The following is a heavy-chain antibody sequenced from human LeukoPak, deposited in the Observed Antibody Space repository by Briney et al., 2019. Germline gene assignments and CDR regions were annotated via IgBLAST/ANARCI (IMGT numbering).Heavy chain of an antibody. CDR1: GGAISDYY. CDR2: IYYSGST. D-gene: IGHD6-13*01. CDR3: ARGRQQLDY. Sequence: PSETLSLTCTVAGGAISDYYWSWIRQPPGQELEWIGYIYYSGSTNYNPSLKSRITISIDTSKNQCSLKLSSVTAADTAVYYCARGRQQLDYWGQGTLVTVSS. J-gene: IGHJ4*02. V-gene: IGHV4-59*01.